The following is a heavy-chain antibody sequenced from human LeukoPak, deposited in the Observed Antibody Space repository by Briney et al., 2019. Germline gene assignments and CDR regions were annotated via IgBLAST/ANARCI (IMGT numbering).Heavy chain of an antibody. J-gene: IGHJ4*02. CDR1: GFTFSNAW. V-gene: IGHV3-15*01. D-gene: IGHD3-22*01. Sequence: GGSLRLSCAASGFTFSNAWMSWVRQAPGKGLEWVGRLKSKTDGGTTDYAAPVKGRFTISRDDSKNTLYLQMNSLKTEDTAVYYCTTEYYYDSSGYDYFDYWGQGTLVTVSS. CDR2: LKSKTDGGTT. CDR3: TTEYYYDSSGYDYFDY.